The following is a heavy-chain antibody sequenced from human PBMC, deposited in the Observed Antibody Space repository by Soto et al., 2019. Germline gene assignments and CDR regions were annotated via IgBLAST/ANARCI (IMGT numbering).Heavy chain of an antibody. CDR3: ARVVQFYDRSGYSLNYFHF. J-gene: IGHJ4*02. Sequence: SGTLSLTSTVSGDSINSADYYWSWLRQPPGKGLEWIGYIYYSRSDYYNPSLGRRATITIDTSRNQFSLNLMSVTAADTAVYYCARVVQFYDRSGYSLNYFHFRCQGALVTLSS. CDR1: GDSINSADYY. CDR2: IYYSRSD. D-gene: IGHD3-22*01. V-gene: IGHV4-30-4*01.